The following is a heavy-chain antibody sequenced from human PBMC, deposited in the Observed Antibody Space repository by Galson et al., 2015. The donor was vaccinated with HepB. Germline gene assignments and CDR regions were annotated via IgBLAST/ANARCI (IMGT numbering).Heavy chain of an antibody. Sequence: SLRLSCAASGFTFNSYGIHWVRQAPGKGLEWVALISYDGRDKYYADSVQGRFVISRDNSKNTLSLQMNSLRREDTAVYYCAKGFTRGSCTGEFCTYYYFYMDVWGKGTTVTVS. J-gene: IGHJ6*03. CDR2: ISYDGRDK. CDR3: AKGFTRGSCTGEFCTYYYFYMDV. V-gene: IGHV3-30*18. CDR1: GFTFNSYG. D-gene: IGHD2-8*02.